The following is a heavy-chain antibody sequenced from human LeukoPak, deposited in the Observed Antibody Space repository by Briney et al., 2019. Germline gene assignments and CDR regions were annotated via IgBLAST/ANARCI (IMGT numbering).Heavy chain of an antibody. V-gene: IGHV4-30-4*01. CDR2: IYYSGST. CDR1: GGSISSGDYY. J-gene: IGHJ3*02. Sequence: PPQTLSLTCTVSGGSISSGDYYWSWIRQPPGKGLEWIGYIYYSGSTYYNPSLKSRVTISVDTSKNQFSLKLSSVTAADTAVYYCARPSYYDSSGIDIWGQGTMVTVSS. CDR3: ARPSYYDSSGIDI. D-gene: IGHD3-22*01.